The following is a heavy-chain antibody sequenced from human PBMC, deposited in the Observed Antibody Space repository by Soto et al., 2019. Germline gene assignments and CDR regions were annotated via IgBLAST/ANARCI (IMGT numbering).Heavy chain of an antibody. D-gene: IGHD3-22*01. CDR1: QYNFMNFW. V-gene: IGHV3-23*01. CDR2: ISGSGGST. Sequence: GESLKISCKGSQYNFMNFWVGWVRQAPGKGLEWVSAISGSGGSTYYADSVKGRFTISRDNSKNTLYLQMNSLRAEDTAVYYCAKDPTREYYYDSSAVGDYWGQGTLVTVSS. J-gene: IGHJ4*02. CDR3: AKDPTREYYYDSSAVGDY.